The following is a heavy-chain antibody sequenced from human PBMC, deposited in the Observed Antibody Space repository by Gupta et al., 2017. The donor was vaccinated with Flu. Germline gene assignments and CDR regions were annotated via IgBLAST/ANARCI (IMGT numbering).Heavy chain of an antibody. Sequence: LSLTCAVSGGSISANNWWTWVRQPTGKGLEWIGEIFNTGTTNYNPSLKSRVIISGDKSKKQFSLKLNSVTAADTAVYYCAGNWFDPGGQGTLVTVSS. CDR1: GGSISANNW. CDR3: AGNWFDP. V-gene: IGHV4-4*02. J-gene: IGHJ5*02. CDR2: IFNTGTT.